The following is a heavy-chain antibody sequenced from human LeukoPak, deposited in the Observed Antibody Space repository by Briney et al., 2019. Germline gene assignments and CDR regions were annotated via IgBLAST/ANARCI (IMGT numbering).Heavy chain of an antibody. V-gene: IGHV4-31*03. CDR1: GGSISSGGYY. D-gene: IGHD5-18*01. Sequence: SETLSLTCTVSGGSISSGGYYWSWIRQHPGKGLEWIGYIYYSGSTYYNPSFKSRVTISVDTSKNQFSLKLSSVTAADTAVYYCAREIQLDYFDYWGQGTLVTVSS. J-gene: IGHJ4*02. CDR2: IYYSGST. CDR3: AREIQLDYFDY.